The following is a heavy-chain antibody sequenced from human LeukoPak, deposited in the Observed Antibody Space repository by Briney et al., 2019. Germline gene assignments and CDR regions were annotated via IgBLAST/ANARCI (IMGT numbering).Heavy chain of an antibody. V-gene: IGHV4-59*01. J-gene: IGHJ5*02. D-gene: IGHD2-2*02. CDR2: IYYSGST. CDR1: GGSISSYY. CDR3: ARGKLDCSSTSCYRDNWFDP. Sequence: PSETLSLTCTVPGGSISSYYWSWIRQPPGKGLEWIGYIYYSGSTNYNPSLKSRVTISVDTSKNQFSLKLSSVTAADTAVYYCARGKLDCSSTSCYRDNWFDPWGQGTLVTVSS.